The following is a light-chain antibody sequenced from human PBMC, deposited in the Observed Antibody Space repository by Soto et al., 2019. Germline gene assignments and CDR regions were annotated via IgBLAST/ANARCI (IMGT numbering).Light chain of an antibody. Sequence: DIHLTQSPSLLCASVGDRVTITCRASQSISRRLASYQQRPGKAPNLLIYKASSLEGGVPSRFSGSGSGTAFTLTISSLQPDDFATYYCQQYNSYWTFGQGTKV. V-gene: IGKV1-5*03. CDR2: KAS. CDR1: QSISRR. J-gene: IGKJ1*01. CDR3: QQYNSYWT.